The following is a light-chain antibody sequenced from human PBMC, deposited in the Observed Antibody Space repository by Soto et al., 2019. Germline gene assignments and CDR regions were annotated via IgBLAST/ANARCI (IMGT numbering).Light chain of an antibody. Sequence: SVLTQSPSASGTPGQRVTISCSGSRSNIGTYTVNWYQQLPGTAPTLLIYLNTQRPSGVPNRFSGSKSGTSASLAISGLQSEDEAEYYCAAWDGSLSAVLFGGGTQLTVL. J-gene: IGLJ2*01. CDR3: AAWDGSLSAVL. CDR1: RSNIGTYT. V-gene: IGLV1-44*01. CDR2: LNT.